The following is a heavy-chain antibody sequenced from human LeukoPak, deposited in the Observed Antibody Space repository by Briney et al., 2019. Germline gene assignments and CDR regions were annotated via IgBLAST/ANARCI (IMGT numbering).Heavy chain of an antibody. Sequence: GGSLRFSCAASGNYWMHWVRQAPGKGLVWVSHINSDGSWTSYADSVKGRFTISKDSAKNTVYLQMNNLRAEDTAVYYCVSFYETYWGRGTLVTVSS. J-gene: IGHJ4*02. V-gene: IGHV3-74*01. D-gene: IGHD2/OR15-2a*01. CDR2: INSDGSWT. CDR1: GNYW. CDR3: VSFYETY.